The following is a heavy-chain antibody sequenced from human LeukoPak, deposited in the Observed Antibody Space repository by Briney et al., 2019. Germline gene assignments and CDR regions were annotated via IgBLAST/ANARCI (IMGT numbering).Heavy chain of an antibody. J-gene: IGHJ4*02. CDR2: ISSSSSTI. CDR1: GFTFSSYS. D-gene: IGHD5-24*01. V-gene: IGHV3-48*01. CDR3: AREGRWLQIGGSASDY. Sequence: PGGSLRLSCAASGFTFSSYSMNWVRQAPGKGLEWVSYISSSSSTIYYADSVKGRFTISRDNAKNSLYLQMNSLRAEDTAVYYCAREGRWLQIGGSASDYWGQGTLVTVSS.